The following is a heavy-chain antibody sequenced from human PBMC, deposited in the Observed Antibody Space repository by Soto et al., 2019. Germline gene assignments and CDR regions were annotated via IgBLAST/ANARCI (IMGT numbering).Heavy chain of an antibody. CDR2: IYATGTT. J-gene: IGHJ5*02. Sequence: SETLSLTCTVSGGSISSYYWSWIRKSAGKGLEWIGRIYATGTTDYNPSLKSRVMMSVDTSKKQFSLKLRSVTAADTAVYYCVRDGTKTLRDWFDPWGQGISVTVSS. D-gene: IGHD1-1*01. CDR3: VRDGTKTLRDWFDP. V-gene: IGHV4-4*07. CDR1: GGSISSYY.